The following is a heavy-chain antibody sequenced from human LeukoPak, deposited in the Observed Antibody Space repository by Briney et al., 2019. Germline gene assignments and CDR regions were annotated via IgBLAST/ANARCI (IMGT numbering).Heavy chain of an antibody. CDR3: ARGVVVQAEWLRLYNY. V-gene: IGHV4-34*01. CDR2: IYHSGTT. Sequence: SETLSLTCAVYGGSFSGYYWNWIRQTPGKGLEWIGEIYHSGTTDYNPSLKSRVTMSVDTSKNQFSLELRSVTAADTAMYYCARGVVVQAEWLRLYNYWGQGTLVTVSS. D-gene: IGHD2-2*01. J-gene: IGHJ4*02. CDR1: GGSFSGYY.